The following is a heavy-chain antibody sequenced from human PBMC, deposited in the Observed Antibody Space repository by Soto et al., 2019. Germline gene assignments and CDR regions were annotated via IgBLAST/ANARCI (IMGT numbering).Heavy chain of an antibody. CDR3: TRVPVVVIIAPPDY. D-gene: IGHD2-21*01. CDR2: IWYDGSHS. V-gene: IGHV3-33*01. CDR1: GFAFSSYG. Sequence: QVQLVESGGGVVQPGGSLRLSCAASGFAFSSYGMHWVRQAPGKGLEWVAVIWYDGSHSYYADSVKGRFTISRDNSKNTVHLQMNNLKVEDTAVYYCTRVPVVVIIAPPDYWGQGTLVTVSS. J-gene: IGHJ4*02.